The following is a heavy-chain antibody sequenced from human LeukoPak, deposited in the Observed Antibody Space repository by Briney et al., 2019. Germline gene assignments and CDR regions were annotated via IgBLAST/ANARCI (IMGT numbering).Heavy chain of an antibody. CDR3: AREQDDPPLGAFDI. Sequence: ASVKISCKASGGTFSSYAISWVRQAPGQGLEWMGRIIPIFGTANYAQKFQGRVTITTDESTSTAYMELRSLRSDDTAVYYCAREQDDPPLGAFDIWGQGTMVTVSS. D-gene: IGHD3-3*01. CDR1: GGTFSSYA. V-gene: IGHV1-69*05. J-gene: IGHJ3*02. CDR2: IIPIFGTA.